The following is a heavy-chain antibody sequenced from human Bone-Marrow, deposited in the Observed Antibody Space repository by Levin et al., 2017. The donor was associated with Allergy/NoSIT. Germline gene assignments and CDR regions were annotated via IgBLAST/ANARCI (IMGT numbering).Heavy chain of an antibody. V-gene: IGHV1-2*02. J-gene: IGHJ4*02. CDR3: ARDPIFEMASIVRDY. CDR1: GYSFTGSY. D-gene: IGHD5-24*01. Sequence: GESLKISCKASGYSFTGSYIHWVRQAPGQGLEWMGWINPNSGGTNYVQKFQGRVTLTRDTSISTAYMELSSLKSDDTAVYYCARDPIFEMASIVRDYWGQGTLVTVSS. CDR2: INPNSGGT.